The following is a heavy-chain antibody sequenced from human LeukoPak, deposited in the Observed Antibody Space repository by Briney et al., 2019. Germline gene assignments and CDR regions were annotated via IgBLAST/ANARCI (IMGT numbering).Heavy chain of an antibody. CDR2: ISSSSGSSYR. CDR3: ARDQLGYDSSGNYDY. V-gene: IGHV3-21*01. J-gene: IGHJ4*02. D-gene: IGHD3-22*01. CDR1: GFTFSTYS. Sequence: TGGSLRLSCAATGFTFSTYSMNWVRQAPGKGLEWVSSISSSSGSSYRDYADSVQGRFTISRDNAKNSLYLQMNSLRAEDTAVYYCARDQLGYDSSGNYDYWGQGTLVTVSS.